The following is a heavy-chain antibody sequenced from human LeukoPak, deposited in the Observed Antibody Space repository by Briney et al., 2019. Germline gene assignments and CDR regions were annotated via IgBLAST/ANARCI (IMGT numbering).Heavy chain of an antibody. CDR3: AKWRRGIVVVPAAGFDY. CDR2: ISGSGGST. CDR1: GFTFSSYG. J-gene: IGHJ4*02. Sequence: QPGGSLRLSCAASGFTFSSYGMSWVRQAPGKGLEWVSAISGSGGSTYYADSVKGRFTISRDNSKNTLYLQMNSLRAEDTAVYYCAKWRRGIVVVPAAGFDYWGQGTLVTVSS. V-gene: IGHV3-23*01. D-gene: IGHD2-2*01.